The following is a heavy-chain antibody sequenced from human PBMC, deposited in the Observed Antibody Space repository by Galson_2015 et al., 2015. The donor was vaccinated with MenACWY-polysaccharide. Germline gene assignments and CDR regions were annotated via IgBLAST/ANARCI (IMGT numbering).Heavy chain of an antibody. V-gene: IGHV3-30*18. Sequence: SLRLSCAASGFTFSTYAMHWVRQAPGQGLEWMATISSSGDDKYYADSVKGRFTISRDNSNNTLYLEMSSLRAGDTAVYYCVKNGYTGSSYGYFDSWGQGTVVTVSS. D-gene: IGHD1-26*01. CDR1: GFTFSTYA. CDR3: VKNGYTGSSYGYFDS. J-gene: IGHJ4*03. CDR2: ISSSGDDK.